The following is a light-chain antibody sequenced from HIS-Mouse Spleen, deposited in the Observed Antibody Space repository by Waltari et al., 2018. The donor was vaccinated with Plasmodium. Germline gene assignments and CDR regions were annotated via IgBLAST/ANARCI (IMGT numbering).Light chain of an antibody. V-gene: IGKV3-15*01. CDR2: GAS. CDR1: QSVSSN. J-gene: IGKJ1*01. Sequence: EIVMTQSPATLSVSPGDSATLSCRASQSVSSNLAWYQQKPGQAPRPLIYGASTRATGIPARFSGSGSGTEFTLTISSMQSEDFAVYYCQQYNNWPRGTFGQGTKVEIK. CDR3: QQYNNWPRGT.